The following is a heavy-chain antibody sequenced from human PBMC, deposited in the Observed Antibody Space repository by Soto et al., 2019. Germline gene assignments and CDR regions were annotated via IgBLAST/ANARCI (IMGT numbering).Heavy chain of an antibody. D-gene: IGHD1-20*01. V-gene: IGHV3-23*01. CDR3: AKYNNYWDADY. Sequence: EVQLLESGGGLVQPGGSLTLSCAASGFTFDTYAMTWVRQAPGKGLEWVSAISGRGDGTYYADSVKGRFTIARDNTKNPVFLQMNSLRAEATALYYGAKYNNYWDADYWGQGTLVTVSS. CDR2: ISGRGDGT. CDR1: GFTFDTYA. J-gene: IGHJ4*02.